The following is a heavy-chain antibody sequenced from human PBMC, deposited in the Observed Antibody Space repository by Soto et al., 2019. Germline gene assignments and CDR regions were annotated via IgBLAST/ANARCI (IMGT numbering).Heavy chain of an antibody. CDR3: ARGYCSGGSCYPRALLGYYGMDV. D-gene: IGHD2-15*01. Sequence: SVKVSCKASGGTFSSYAISWVRQAPGQGLEWMGGIIPIFGTANYAQKFQGRVTITADESTSTAYMELSSLRSEDTAVYYCARGYCSGGSCYPRALLGYYGMDVWGQGTTVTVSS. CDR2: IIPIFGTA. CDR1: GGTFSSYA. V-gene: IGHV1-69*13. J-gene: IGHJ6*02.